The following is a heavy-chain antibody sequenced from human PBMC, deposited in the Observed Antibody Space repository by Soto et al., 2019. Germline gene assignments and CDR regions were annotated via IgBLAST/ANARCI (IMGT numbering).Heavy chain of an antibody. CDR1: GFTFDDYA. CDR3: AKGGQQWLAPDDAFDI. CDR2: ISWNSGSI. D-gene: IGHD6-19*01. V-gene: IGHV3-9*01. J-gene: IGHJ3*02. Sequence: EVQLVESGGGLVQPGRSLRLSCAASGFTFDDYAMHWVRQAPGKGLEWVSGISWNSGSIGYADSVKGRFTISRDNAKNSLYLQMNSLRAEDTALYYCAKGGQQWLAPDDAFDIWGQGTMVTVSS.